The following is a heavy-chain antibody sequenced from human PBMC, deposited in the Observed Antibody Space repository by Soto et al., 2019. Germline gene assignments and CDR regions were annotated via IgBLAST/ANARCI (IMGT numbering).Heavy chain of an antibody. CDR3: ATDSREGGTSPPTWFDP. D-gene: IGHD3-16*01. CDR2: IIPILDIS. V-gene: IGHV1-69*08. Sequence: QVQLVQSGAEVKEPGSSVNVSCKASGGTVSDYTISWVRQAPGQGLEWMGRIIPILDISNYAQRFQGRVTITADKSTSTAYMELTSLRSDATAVYYCATDSREGGTSPPTWFDPWGQGTLVIVSS. CDR1: GGTVSDYT. J-gene: IGHJ5*02.